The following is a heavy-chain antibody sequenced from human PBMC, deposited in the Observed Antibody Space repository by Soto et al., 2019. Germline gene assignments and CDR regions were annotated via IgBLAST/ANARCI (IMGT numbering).Heavy chain of an antibody. CDR3: AKGPTYLRGFDP. V-gene: IGHV3-23*01. CDR2: ISGSGGST. J-gene: IGHJ5*02. CDR1: GFTFSSYA. Sequence: GGSLRLSCAASGFTFSSYAMSWVRQAPGKGLEWVSAISGSGGSTYYADSVKGRFTISRDNSKNTLYLQMNSLRAEDTAVYYGAKGPTYLRGFDPWGQGTQVPVSS. D-gene: IGHD2-21*01.